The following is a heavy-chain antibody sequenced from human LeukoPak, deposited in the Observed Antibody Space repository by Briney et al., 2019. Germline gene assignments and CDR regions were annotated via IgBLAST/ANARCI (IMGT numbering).Heavy chain of an antibody. V-gene: IGHV3-7*01. J-gene: IGHJ5*02. D-gene: IGHD3-3*01. CDR2: IKEDGSEK. CDR1: GFTFSSYW. Sequence: PGGSLRLSCAASGFTFSSYWMSWVRQAPGKGLEWVANIKEDGSEKYYVDSVKGRFTTSRDNAKNSLYLQMNSLRAEDTAVYYCAKHYDFWSGYGSNWFDPWGQGILVTVSS. CDR3: AKHYDFWSGYGSNWFDP.